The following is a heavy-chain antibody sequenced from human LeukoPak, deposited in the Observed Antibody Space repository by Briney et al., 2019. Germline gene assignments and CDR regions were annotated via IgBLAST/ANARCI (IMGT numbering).Heavy chain of an antibody. CDR2: INYSGST. CDR1: GGSIRSYS. V-gene: IGHV4-59*01. CDR3: ARGGWATFNWFDP. Sequence: SETLSLTCTVSGGSIRSYSWNWIRQPPGKGLEWIGYINYSGSTNYKPPLKSRVTISIDTSKDQFFLKLSSVTAADTAVYYCARGGWATFNWFDPWGQGTLVTVSS. D-gene: IGHD2/OR15-2a*01. J-gene: IGHJ5*02.